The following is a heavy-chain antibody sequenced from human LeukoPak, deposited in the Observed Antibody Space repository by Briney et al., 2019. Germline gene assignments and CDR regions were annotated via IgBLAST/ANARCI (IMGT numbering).Heavy chain of an antibody. D-gene: IGHD1-26*01. J-gene: IGHJ2*01. CDR2: IYYSGST. V-gene: IGHV4-59*01. CDR1: GGSISRFY. CDR3: ARDPVGVGATRWYFDL. Sequence: PSETLSLTCTVSGGSISRFYWSWIRRPPGKGLEWIGYIYYSGSTNYNPSLKSRVTISVDTSKNQFSLKLSSVTAADTAVYYCARDPVGVGATRWYFDLWGRGTLVTVSS.